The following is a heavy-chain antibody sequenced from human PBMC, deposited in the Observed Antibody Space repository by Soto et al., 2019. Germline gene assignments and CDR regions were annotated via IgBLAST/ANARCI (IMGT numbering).Heavy chain of an antibody. D-gene: IGHD3-10*01. J-gene: IGHJ4*02. CDR2: IYYSGST. CDR1: GGSISSGGYY. V-gene: IGHV4-31*03. Sequence: QVQLQESGPGLVKPSQTLSLTCTVSGGSISSGGYYWSWIRQHPGKGLEWIGYIYYSGSTYYNPSLKSRVTIAVDTSQNQLSLKLGSVTAADTDVYYCARAMVRGVITPFDYWGQGTLVTVSS. CDR3: ARAMVRGVITPFDY.